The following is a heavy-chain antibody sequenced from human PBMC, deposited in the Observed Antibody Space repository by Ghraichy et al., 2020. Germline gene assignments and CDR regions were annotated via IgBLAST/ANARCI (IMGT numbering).Heavy chain of an antibody. Sequence: GGSLRLSCAASGFTFSNYWMSRVRQAPGKGLEWVANIKQHGDENYYVDSVRGRFTISRDNTNNLLYLQMHSLRAEDTAFYYCVRDRLDSYDTSGGIDYWGQGTLVTVSS. J-gene: IGHJ4*02. D-gene: IGHD3-22*01. CDR3: VRDRLDSYDTSGGIDY. V-gene: IGHV3-7*03. CDR2: IKQHGDEN. CDR1: GFTFSNYW.